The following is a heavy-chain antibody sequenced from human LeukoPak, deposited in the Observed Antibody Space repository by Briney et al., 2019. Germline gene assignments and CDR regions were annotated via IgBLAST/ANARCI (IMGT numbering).Heavy chain of an antibody. CDR3: AHRGSYYLFDY. V-gene: IGHV2-5*02. Sequence: SGPTLVNPTQTLTLTCTFTGLSLSTSGVGVGWIRQSPGKALEWLALVYWDDDKRYSPSLKSRLTITKDTSRNRVFLTMTDMDPVDTATYYCAHRGSYYLFDYWGQGTLVTVSS. D-gene: IGHD1-26*01. CDR1: GLSLSTSGVG. CDR2: VYWDDDK. J-gene: IGHJ4*02.